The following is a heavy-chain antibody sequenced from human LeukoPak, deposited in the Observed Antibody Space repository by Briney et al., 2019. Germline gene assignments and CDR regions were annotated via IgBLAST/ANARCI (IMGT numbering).Heavy chain of an antibody. J-gene: IGHJ6*02. D-gene: IGHD5-18*01. CDR2: ISGSGGST. Sequence: PGGSLRLSCAASGFTFSSYAMSWVRQAPGKGLEGVSAISGSGGSTYYADSVKGRFTISRDNSKNTLYLQMNSLRAEDTAVYYCAKANGYFPDYYYGMDVWGQGTTVTVSS. V-gene: IGHV3-23*01. CDR3: AKANGYFPDYYYGMDV. CDR1: GFTFSSYA.